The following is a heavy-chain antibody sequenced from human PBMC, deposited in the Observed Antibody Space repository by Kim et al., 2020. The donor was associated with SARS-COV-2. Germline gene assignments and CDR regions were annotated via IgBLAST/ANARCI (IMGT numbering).Heavy chain of an antibody. CDR2: IYYSGST. CDR1: GGSISSSSYY. J-gene: IGHJ4*02. CDR3: ARGGAYGSGQDY. V-gene: IGHV4-39*07. Sequence: SETLSLTCTVSGGSISSSSYYWGWIRQPPGKGLEWIGSIYYSGSTYYNPSLKSRVTISVDTSKNQFSLKLSSVTAADTAVYYCARGGAYGSGQDYWGQGTLVTVSS. D-gene: IGHD3-10*01.